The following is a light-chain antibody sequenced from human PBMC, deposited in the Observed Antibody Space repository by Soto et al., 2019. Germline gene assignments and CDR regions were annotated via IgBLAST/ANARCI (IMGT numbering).Light chain of an antibody. CDR1: ESVSTN. Sequence: EIEMTQSPATLSLSPGERVTLSCRASESVSTNLAWYQQKAGQAPRLLLDGASTRATGIPAWFSGSGCGTEFTLTSSGLHSEYVVVYYCQQYSSRLTFGQGTKVEIK. CDR3: QQYSSRLT. V-gene: IGKV3D-15*01. J-gene: IGKJ1*01. CDR2: GAS.